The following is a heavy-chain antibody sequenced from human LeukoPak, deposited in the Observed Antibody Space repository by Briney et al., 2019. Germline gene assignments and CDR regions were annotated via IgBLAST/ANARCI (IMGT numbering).Heavy chain of an antibody. CDR3: AKVDTSMVFDY. D-gene: IGHD5-18*01. CDR2: IYYSGST. V-gene: IGHV4-39*01. CDR1: GGSISSSSYY. J-gene: IGHJ4*02. Sequence: SETLSLTCTVSGGSISSSSYYWGWIRQPPGKGLEWIGSIYYSGSTSYNPSLKSRVTISVDTSKNQFSLKFSSVTAPDTALYYCAKVDTSMVFDYWGQGTLVTVSS.